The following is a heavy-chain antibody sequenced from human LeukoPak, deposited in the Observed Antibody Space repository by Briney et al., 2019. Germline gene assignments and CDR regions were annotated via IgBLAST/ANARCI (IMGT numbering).Heavy chain of an antibody. CDR1: GFTFSSYS. D-gene: IGHD4-23*01. Sequence: GVLRLSCAASGFTFSSYSMNWVRQAPGKGLEWVSSISSSSSYIYYADSVKGRFTISRDNAKNSLYLQMNSLRAEDTAVYYCASERPSGSTVVTPEYFQHWGQGTLVTVSS. J-gene: IGHJ1*01. CDR3: ASERPSGSTVVTPEYFQH. CDR2: ISSSSSYI. V-gene: IGHV3-21*01.